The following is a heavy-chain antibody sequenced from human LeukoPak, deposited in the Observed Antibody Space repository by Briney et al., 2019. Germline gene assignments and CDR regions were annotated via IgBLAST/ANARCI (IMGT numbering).Heavy chain of an antibody. CDR1: GFTFSSYG. J-gene: IGHJ4*02. CDR2: ISYGGSNK. Sequence: PGRSLRLSCAASGFTFSSYGMHWVRQAPGKGLEWVAVISYGGSNKYYADSVKGRFTISRDNSKNTLYLQMNSLRAEDTAVYYCAKDWQQLAFDYWGKGTLVTVS. V-gene: IGHV3-30*18. CDR3: AKDWQQLAFDY. D-gene: IGHD6-13*01.